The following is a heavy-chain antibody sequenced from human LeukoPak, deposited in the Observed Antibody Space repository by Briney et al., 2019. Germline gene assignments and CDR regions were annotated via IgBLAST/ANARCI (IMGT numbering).Heavy chain of an antibody. V-gene: IGHV4-39*01. CDR1: GGSIRSSTYY. D-gene: IGHD6-19*01. Sequence: SETLSLTCTVSGGSIRSSTYYWGWIRLPPGEGLEWIGSIYYSGNTYYNPSLKSRLTISVDTSKNQFSLRLSSVTAADTAVYYCATQAVAGTFDIWGQGTMVTVSS. CDR2: IYYSGNT. J-gene: IGHJ3*02. CDR3: ATQAVAGTFDI.